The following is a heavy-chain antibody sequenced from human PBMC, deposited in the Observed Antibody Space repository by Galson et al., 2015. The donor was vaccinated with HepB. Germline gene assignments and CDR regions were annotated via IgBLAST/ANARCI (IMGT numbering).Heavy chain of an antibody. V-gene: IGHV3-11*01. CDR1: GFTFSDYY. CDR2: ISSSASTI. D-gene: IGHD6-13*01. Sequence: SLRLSCAASGFTFSDYYMNWIRQAPGKGLEWVSYISSSASTIYYADSVKGRFTISWDNAKNSLYLQMNSLRAEDTAVYYCARARPTGYSASWYGAYWGQGTLVTVSS. J-gene: IGHJ4*02. CDR3: ARARPTGYSASWYGAY.